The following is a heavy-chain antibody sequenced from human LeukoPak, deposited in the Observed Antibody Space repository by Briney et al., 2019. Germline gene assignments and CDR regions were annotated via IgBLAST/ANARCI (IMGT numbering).Heavy chain of an antibody. D-gene: IGHD2/OR15-2a*01. V-gene: IGHV3-7*01. CDR2: IKQDGSEK. J-gene: IGHJ4*02. CDR3: ANFLFPLAYFDY. CDR1: GFTFSTYW. Sequence: GGSLRLSCAASGFTFSTYWMAWVRQAPGKGLEWVANIKQDGSEKYYVDSVRGRFTISRDNAKSSLYLQMNSLRAEDTVVYYCANFLFPLAYFDYWGQGTLVTVSS.